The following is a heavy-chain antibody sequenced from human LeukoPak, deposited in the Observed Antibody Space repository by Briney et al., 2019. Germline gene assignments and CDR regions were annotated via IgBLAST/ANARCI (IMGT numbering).Heavy chain of an antibody. J-gene: IGHJ3*02. Sequence: GGSLRLSCAASGFTFSSYAMSWVRQAPGKGLEWVSAISGSGGSTYYAGSVKGRFTISRDNSKNTLYLQMNSLRAEDTAVYYCAKGMMGCPEENNDAFDIWGQGTMVTVSS. CDR1: GFTFSSYA. CDR2: ISGSGGST. V-gene: IGHV3-23*01. D-gene: IGHD2/OR15-2a*01. CDR3: AKGMMGCPEENNDAFDI.